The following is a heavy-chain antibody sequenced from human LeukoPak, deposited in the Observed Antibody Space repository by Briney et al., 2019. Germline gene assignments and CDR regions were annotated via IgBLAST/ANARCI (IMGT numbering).Heavy chain of an antibody. CDR3: ARDRDGYNYMLLDY. D-gene: IGHD5-24*01. CDR1: GGTFSSYA. V-gene: IGHV1-69*05. CDR2: IIPISGSS. J-gene: IGHJ4*02. Sequence: GASVKVSCKASGGTFSSYAINWVRQAPGQGLEWMGGIIPISGSSNYAQMFQDRVTITTDEFTSTAYMELSSLRSEDTAVYYCARDRDGYNYMLLDYWGQGTLVTVSS.